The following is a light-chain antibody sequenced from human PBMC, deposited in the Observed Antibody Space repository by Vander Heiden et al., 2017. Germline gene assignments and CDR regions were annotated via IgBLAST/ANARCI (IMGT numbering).Light chain of an antibody. CDR3: NSYASTNNCGV. CDR1: SSNIGAYND. Sequence: QSALTQPPSASGSPGHSVTLTCTGTSSNIGAYNDVSWYQQHPGKAPKLVIYDDTKRPSGVPDRFSASKSGNAASLTVTGLRAEDEADYYCNSYASTNNCGVFGGGTKLTVL. J-gene: IGLJ2*01. V-gene: IGLV2-8*01. CDR2: DDT.